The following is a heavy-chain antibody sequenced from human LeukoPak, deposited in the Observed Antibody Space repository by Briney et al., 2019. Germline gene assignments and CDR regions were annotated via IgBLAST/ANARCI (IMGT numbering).Heavy chain of an antibody. CDR3: ARHQPGGSGSYFLDP. D-gene: IGHD3-10*01. CDR2: INHSGST. J-gene: IGHJ5*02. V-gene: IGHV4-34*01. CDR1: GGSFSGYY. Sequence: SETLSLTCAVYGGSFSGYYWSWIRQPPGKGLEWIGEINHSGSTNYNPSLKSRVTISVDTSKNQFSLKLSSVTAADTAVYYCARHQPGGSGSYFLDPWGQGTLVTVSS.